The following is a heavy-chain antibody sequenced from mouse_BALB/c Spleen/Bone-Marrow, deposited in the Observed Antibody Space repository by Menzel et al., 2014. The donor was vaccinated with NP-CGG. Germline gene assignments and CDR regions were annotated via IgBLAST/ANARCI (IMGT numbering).Heavy chain of an antibody. CDR1: GFTFSSFG. Sequence: EGKRLESGGGLVQPGGSRKLSCAASGFTFSSFGMHWVRQAPEKGLEWVAYISSGSSPIFYADTVKGRFTISRNNPKNTLFLQRTSLRSEDTAIYYCTRGGNGEDFDYWGQGTTLTVSS. CDR3: TRGGNGEDFDY. CDR2: ISSGSSPI. V-gene: IGHV5-17*02. J-gene: IGHJ2*01.